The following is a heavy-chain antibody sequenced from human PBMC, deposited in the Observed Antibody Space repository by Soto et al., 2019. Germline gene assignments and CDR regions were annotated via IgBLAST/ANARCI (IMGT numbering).Heavy chain of an antibody. CDR1: GFTFSSYG. D-gene: IGHD2-21*02. CDR2: ISYDGSNK. Sequence: GGSLRLSCAASGFTFSSYGMHWVRQAPGKGLEWVAVISYDGSNKYYADSVKGRFTISRDNSKNTLYLQMNSLRAEGTAVYYCAKDLSKYCGGDCYRYYYGMDVWGQGTTVTVSS. V-gene: IGHV3-30*18. CDR3: AKDLSKYCGGDCYRYYYGMDV. J-gene: IGHJ6*02.